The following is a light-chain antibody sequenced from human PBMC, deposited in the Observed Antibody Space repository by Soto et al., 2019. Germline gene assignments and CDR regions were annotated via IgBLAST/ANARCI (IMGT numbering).Light chain of an antibody. CDR3: QQYHSYSYT. J-gene: IGKJ2*01. V-gene: IGKV1-39*01. CDR2: GAS. CDR1: QTISTY. Sequence: DIQMTQSPSSLFASVGDRVTIACRARQTISTYLNWYQQKPGKAPKLLIFGASTLQSGVPSRFSGSGSGTDFALTISSLQPEDFATYYCQQYHSYSYTFGQGTKVDIK.